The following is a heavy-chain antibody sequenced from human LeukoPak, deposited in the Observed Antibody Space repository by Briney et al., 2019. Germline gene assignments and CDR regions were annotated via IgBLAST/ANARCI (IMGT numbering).Heavy chain of an antibody. J-gene: IGHJ6*02. Sequence: ASVKVSCKASGYTFTSYDINWVRQATGQGLEWMGWMNPNSGNTGYAQKFQGRVTMTRNNSISTAYMEPSSLRSEDTAVYYCAGFYDFWSGYYSYYGMDVWGQGTTVTVSS. CDR3: AGFYDFWSGYYSYYGMDV. CDR1: GYTFTSYD. D-gene: IGHD3-3*01. CDR2: MNPNSGNT. V-gene: IGHV1-8*01.